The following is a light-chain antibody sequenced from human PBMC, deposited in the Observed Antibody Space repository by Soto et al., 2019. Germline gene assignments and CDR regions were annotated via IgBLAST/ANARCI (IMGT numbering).Light chain of an antibody. CDR1: ESVSSS. CDR3: QQSYNTPPLT. V-gene: IGKV1-39*01. Sequence: DIRMTQSPSTLSAVVGDRVTITCRASESVSSSVAWYQQKPGKAPKLLIYAASSLQSGVPSRFSGSGSGTDFTLTISSLQPEDFATYYCQQSYNTPPLTFGQGTRLEIK. CDR2: AAS. J-gene: IGKJ5*01.